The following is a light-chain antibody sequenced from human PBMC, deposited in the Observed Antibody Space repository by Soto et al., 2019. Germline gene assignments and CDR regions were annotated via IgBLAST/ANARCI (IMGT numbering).Light chain of an antibody. V-gene: IGLV2-14*01. CDR3: SSYTSSSTLGV. Sequence: QSVLTQPASVSGSPGQSITISCTGTSSDVGGYNYVSWYQQHPGKAPKLMIYEVSNRPSGVSNRFSGPKSGNTASLTISGLQAEDEADYYCSSYTSSSTLGVFGGGTKVTVL. J-gene: IGLJ3*02. CDR2: EVS. CDR1: SSDVGGYNY.